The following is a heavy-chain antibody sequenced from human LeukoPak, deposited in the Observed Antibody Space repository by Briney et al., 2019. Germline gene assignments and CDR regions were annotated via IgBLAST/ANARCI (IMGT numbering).Heavy chain of an antibody. CDR1: GGSISSNS. Sequence: SETLSLTCTVSGGSISSNSWSWIRQPPGEGLEWIGYLYDSGSTRYSPSLKRPVTISEDTSKNQFSLKLTSVTAADTAVYYCVRGGWLPTSGFDYWGQGTLVTVSS. CDR3: VRGGWLPTSGFDY. D-gene: IGHD5-24*01. CDR2: LYDSGST. J-gene: IGHJ4*02. V-gene: IGHV4-59*01.